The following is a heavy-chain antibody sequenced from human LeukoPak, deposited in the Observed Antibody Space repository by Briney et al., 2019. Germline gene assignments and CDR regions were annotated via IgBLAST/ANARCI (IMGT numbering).Heavy chain of an antibody. J-gene: IGHJ4*02. CDR3: VRDGQGSTPLDY. V-gene: IGHV3-74*01. Sequence: GGSLRLSCAASGFTFSSHWMHWVRQAPGKGLVWVSGISSDGSRPRYADSVNGRFTISRDNAKNTLYLQMNSLRAEDTAVYFCVRDGQGSTPLDYWGQGTLVTVSS. CDR1: GFTFSSHW. CDR2: ISSDGSRP. D-gene: IGHD1-26*01.